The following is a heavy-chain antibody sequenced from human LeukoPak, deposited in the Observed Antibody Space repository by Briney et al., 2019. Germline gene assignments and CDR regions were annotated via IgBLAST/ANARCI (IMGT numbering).Heavy chain of an antibody. CDR2: ISAYNGNT. CDR1: GYTFTSYG. V-gene: IGHV1-18*01. D-gene: IGHD3-10*01. CDR3: ARDPLSVDYGSGTPDAFDI. J-gene: IGHJ3*02. Sequence: ASVKVSCKASGYTFTSYGISWVRQAPGQGLEWMGWISAYNGNTNYAQKLQGRVTMTTDTSTSTAYMELRSLRSDDTAVYYCARDPLSVDYGSGTPDAFDIWGQGTMVTVSS.